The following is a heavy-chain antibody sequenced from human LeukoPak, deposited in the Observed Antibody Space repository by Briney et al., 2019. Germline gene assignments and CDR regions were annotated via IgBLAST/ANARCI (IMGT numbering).Heavy chain of an antibody. CDR1: GFTFSSYA. D-gene: IGHD3-22*01. V-gene: IGHV3-23*01. CDR3: AKVSSMIVVVVQYYFDY. J-gene: IGHJ4*02. Sequence: GGSLRLSCAASGFTFSSYAMSWVRQAPGKGLEWVSAISGSGGSTYYADSVKGRFTISRDNSKNTLYLQMNSLRAEDTAVYYCAKVSSMIVVVVQYYFDYWGQGALVTVSS. CDR2: ISGSGGST.